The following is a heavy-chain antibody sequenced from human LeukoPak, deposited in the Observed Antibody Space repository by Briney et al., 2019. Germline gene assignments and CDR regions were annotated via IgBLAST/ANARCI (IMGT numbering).Heavy chain of an antibody. D-gene: IGHD2-2*01. CDR3: AKTRSPYCSSTSCSHFDY. CDR1: GFTFSSYA. J-gene: IGHJ4*02. Sequence: GGSLRLSCAASGFTFSSYAMSWVRQVPGKGLEWVSAISGSGGSTYYADSVKGRFTISRDNSKNTLYLQMNSLRAEDTAVYYCAKTRSPYCSSTSCSHFDYWGQGTLVTVSS. V-gene: IGHV3-23*01. CDR2: ISGSGGST.